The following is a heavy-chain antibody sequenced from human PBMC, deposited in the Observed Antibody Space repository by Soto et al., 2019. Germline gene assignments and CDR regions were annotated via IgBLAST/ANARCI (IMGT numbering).Heavy chain of an antibody. J-gene: IGHJ4*02. V-gene: IGHV4-34*01. Sequence: SETLSLTCAVHGGSFSDYSWTWIRQPPGKGLEWIGEINDSGSTNYTPSLERRVTISRDTSKNRFSLKLSSVTAADTAVYYCARGSHKLHSYDSSGFYHYVDYWGQGSLVSGPS. D-gene: IGHD3-22*01. CDR3: ARGSHKLHSYDSSGFYHYVDY. CDR1: GGSFSDYS. CDR2: INDSGST.